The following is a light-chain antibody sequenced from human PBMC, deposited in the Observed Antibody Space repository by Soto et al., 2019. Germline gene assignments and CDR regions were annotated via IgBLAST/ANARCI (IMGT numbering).Light chain of an antibody. Sequence: QSVLTHPPSASGTPGQSVTISCSGSSSNIGSNFVNWYQQLPGTAPKLLIYTNNQRPSGVPDRFSGSKSGTSASLAISGLQSEDEADYHCAAWDDSLNGPLFGGGTKLTVL. CDR1: SSNIGSNF. CDR3: AAWDDSLNGPL. J-gene: IGLJ3*02. CDR2: TNN. V-gene: IGLV1-44*01.